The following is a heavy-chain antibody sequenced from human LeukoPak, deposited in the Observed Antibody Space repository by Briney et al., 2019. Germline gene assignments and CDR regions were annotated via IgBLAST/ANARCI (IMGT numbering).Heavy chain of an antibody. V-gene: IGHV3-48*02. CDR1: GSTFSSYS. CDR3: ARGGLEWLSY. Sequence: GGSLRLSCAASGSTFSSYSMNWVRQAPGKGLEWVSFISSSSSPIYYADSVKGRFTISRDNAKNSVYLQMNSLRDEDTAVYYCARGGLEWLSYWGQGTLVTVSS. J-gene: IGHJ4*02. D-gene: IGHD6-19*01. CDR2: ISSSSSPI.